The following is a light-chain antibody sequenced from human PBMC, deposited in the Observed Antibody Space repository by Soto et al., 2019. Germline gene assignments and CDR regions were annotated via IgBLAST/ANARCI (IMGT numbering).Light chain of an antibody. CDR2: DAS. J-gene: IGKJ1*01. CDR1: QTVVGF. CDR3: QQRASWPWT. V-gene: IGKV3-11*01. Sequence: VLTQSPATLSLSPGERATLSCRASQTVVGFLAWYPQKPGQDPRLLIYDASNRAAAIPARVSGRGSGTDYTLTISGLEPEDFAIYYCQQRASWPWTFGQGTKVDSK.